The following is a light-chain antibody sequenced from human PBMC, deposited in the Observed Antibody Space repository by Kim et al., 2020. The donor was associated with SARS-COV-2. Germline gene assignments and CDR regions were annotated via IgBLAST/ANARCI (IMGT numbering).Light chain of an antibody. CDR2: GAS. J-gene: IGKJ2*01. Sequence: EIVMTQSPATLSVSPGERATLSCRASQSVSSNLAWYQQKPGQAPRLPIYGASTRATGIPARFSGSGSGTEFTLTISSLQSEDFAVYYCQQYNNWTLYTFGQGTKLEI. V-gene: IGKV3-15*01. CDR1: QSVSSN. CDR3: QQYNNWTLYT.